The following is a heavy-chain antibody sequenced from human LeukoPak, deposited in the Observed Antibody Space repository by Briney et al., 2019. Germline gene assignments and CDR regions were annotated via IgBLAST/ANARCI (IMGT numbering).Heavy chain of an antibody. CDR2: INHSGST. CDR3: AREEDCSGGICYLGNAFDI. V-gene: IGHV4-34*01. Sequence: SETLSLTCAVYGGSFSGYYWSWICQPPGKGLEWIGEINHSGSTNYNASLKSRVTISVDTSKNQFSLKLSSVTAADTAVYYCAREEDCSGGICYLGNAFDIWGQGTMVTVSS. CDR1: GGSFSGYY. D-gene: IGHD2-15*01. J-gene: IGHJ3*02.